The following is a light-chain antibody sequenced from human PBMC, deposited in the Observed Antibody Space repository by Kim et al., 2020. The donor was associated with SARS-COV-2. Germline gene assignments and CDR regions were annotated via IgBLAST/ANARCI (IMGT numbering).Light chain of an antibody. CDR1: SSDVGGYNY. Sequence: PGQSVTISCTGTSSDVGGYNYVSWYQQHPGKAPKLMIYDVSKRPSGVPDRFSGSKSGNTASLTISGLQAEDEADYYCCSYAGSTYVFGTGTKVTVL. CDR2: DVS. J-gene: IGLJ1*01. V-gene: IGLV2-11*01. CDR3: CSYAGSTYV.